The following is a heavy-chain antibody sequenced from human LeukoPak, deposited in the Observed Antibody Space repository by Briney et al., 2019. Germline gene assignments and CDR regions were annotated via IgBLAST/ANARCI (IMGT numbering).Heavy chain of an antibody. CDR3: ARGAFSSSWYFLRFDP. J-gene: IGHJ5*02. CDR1: GGSISSYY. CDR2: IYTSGST. Sequence: PSETLSLTCTVSGGSISSYYWSWIRQPAGKGLEWIGRIYTSGSTNYNPSLKSRVTMSVDTSKNQFSLKLSSVTAADTAVYYCARGAFSSSWYFLRFDPWGQGTLVTVSS. D-gene: IGHD6-13*01. V-gene: IGHV4-4*07.